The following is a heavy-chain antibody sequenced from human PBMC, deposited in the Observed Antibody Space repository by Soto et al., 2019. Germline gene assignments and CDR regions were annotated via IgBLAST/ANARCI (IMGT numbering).Heavy chain of an antibody. CDR2: IYYSGST. J-gene: IGHJ5*02. CDR3: ARGYSSSEGNWFDP. V-gene: IGHV4-59*01. CDR1: GGSISSYY. D-gene: IGHD6-6*01. Sequence: SETLSLTCTVSGGSISSYYWSWIRQPPGKGLEWIGYIYYSGSTNYNPSLKSRVTISVDTSKNQFSLKLSSVTAADTAVYYCARGYSSSEGNWFDPWGQGTLVTV.